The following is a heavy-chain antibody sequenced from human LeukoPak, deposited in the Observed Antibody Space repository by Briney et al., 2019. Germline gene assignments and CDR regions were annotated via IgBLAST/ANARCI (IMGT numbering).Heavy chain of an antibody. V-gene: IGHV1-69*06. D-gene: IGHD2-2*01. CDR3: ASMDLGYCSSTSCYAEYFQH. CDR1: GGTFSNYA. Sequence: SVKVSCKASGGTFSNYAVSWVRQAPGQGLEWMGGIIPIFGTANYAQKFQGRVTITADKSTSTAYMELSSLRSEDTAVYYCASMDLGYCSSTSCYAEYFQHWGQGTLVTVSS. J-gene: IGHJ1*01. CDR2: IIPIFGTA.